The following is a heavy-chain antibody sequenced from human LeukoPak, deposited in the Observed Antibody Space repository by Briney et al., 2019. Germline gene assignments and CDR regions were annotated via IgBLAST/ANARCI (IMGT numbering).Heavy chain of an antibody. CDR1: GFTFDDYG. J-gene: IGHJ3*02. D-gene: IGHD2-2*02. CDR2: INWNGGST. V-gene: IGHV3-20*04. CDR3: ARGFRGYCSSTSCYNPLAFDI. Sequence: PGRSLRLSCAASGFTFDDYGMSWVRQAPGKGLEWVSGINWNGGSTGYADSVKGRFTISRDNAKNSLYLQMNSLRAEDTALYYCARGFRGYCSSTSCYNPLAFDIWGQGTMVTVSS.